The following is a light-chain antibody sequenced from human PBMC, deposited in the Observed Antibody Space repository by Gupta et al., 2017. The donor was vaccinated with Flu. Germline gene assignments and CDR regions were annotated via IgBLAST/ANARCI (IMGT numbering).Light chain of an antibody. V-gene: IGLV7-46*01. Sequence: QAVVTQEPSLPVSPGGTVLHTCGSSTGAVTNDHYPYWFQQKPALAPAALIHSTSHNHSWTPALFSGFLLGGKAALTLSGAQPEDEAEYYCLLQYSGARRVFGGGTKLTVL. CDR2: STS. J-gene: IGLJ3*02. CDR1: TGAVTNDHY. CDR3: LLQYSGARRV.